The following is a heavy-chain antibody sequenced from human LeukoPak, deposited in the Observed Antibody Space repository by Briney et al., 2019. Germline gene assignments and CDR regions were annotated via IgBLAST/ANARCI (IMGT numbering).Heavy chain of an antibody. V-gene: IGHV1-2*02. D-gene: IGHD3-22*01. CDR1: GYTFTGYY. Sequence: GASVKVSCKASGYTFTGYYMHWVRQAPGQGLEWMGWINPNSGGTNYAQRFQGRVTMTRDTSISTAYMELSRLRSDDTAVYYCAARGYYDSSGYYWGYGPYYFDYWGQGTLVTVSS. CDR2: INPNSGGT. J-gene: IGHJ4*02. CDR3: AARGYYDSSGYYWGYGPYYFDY.